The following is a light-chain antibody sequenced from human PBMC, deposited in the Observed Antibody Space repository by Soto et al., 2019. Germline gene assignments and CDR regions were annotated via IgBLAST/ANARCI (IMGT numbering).Light chain of an antibody. CDR3: QTWDTAYVV. CDR2: LNSDGSH. J-gene: IGLJ2*01. Sequence: QPVLTQSPSASASLGASVKLTCTLTSGHSNYAIAWHQQRPEKGPQYLMKLNSDGSHTKGDGIPDRFSGSSSGAERYLTISNLQSEDEADYYCQTWDTAYVVFGGGTKLTVL. CDR1: SGHSNYA. V-gene: IGLV4-69*01.